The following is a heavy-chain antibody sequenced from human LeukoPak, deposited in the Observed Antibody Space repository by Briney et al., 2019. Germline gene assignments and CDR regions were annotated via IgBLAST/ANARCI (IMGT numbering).Heavy chain of an antibody. CDR2: IYYSGST. D-gene: IGHD4-17*01. Sequence: SETLSLTCTVSDGSISSCYWSWIRQPPGKGLEWIGYIYYSGSTNYNPSLKSRVTISVDTSKNQFSLKLSSVTAADTAVYYCARSWTTVTTYEYFQHWGQGTLVTVSS. CDR1: DGSISSCY. CDR3: ARSWTTVTTYEYFQH. J-gene: IGHJ1*01. V-gene: IGHV4-59*08.